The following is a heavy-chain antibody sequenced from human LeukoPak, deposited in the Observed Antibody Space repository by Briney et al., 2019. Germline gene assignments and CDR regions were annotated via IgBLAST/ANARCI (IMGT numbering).Heavy chain of an antibody. V-gene: IGHV4-4*07. Sequence: PSETLSLTXTVSGGSISSYYWSWIRQPAGKGLEWIGRIDTSGTTKYNPSLKSRVTMSLDTSKNQFSLKLRSVTAADTAVYYCARIKGSSWLDYWGQGTLVTVSS. J-gene: IGHJ4*02. CDR2: IDTSGTT. CDR1: GGSISSYY. CDR3: ARIKGSSWLDY. D-gene: IGHD6-13*01.